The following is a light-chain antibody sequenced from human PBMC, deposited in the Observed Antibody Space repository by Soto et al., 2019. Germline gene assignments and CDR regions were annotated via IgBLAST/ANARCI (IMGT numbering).Light chain of an antibody. CDR2: GAS. V-gene: IGKV3-15*01. CDR1: QSVSSN. Sequence: EIVMTQSPATLSVSPGERVTLSCRASQSVSSNLAWYQQKPGQAPRLLIYGASTRATGIPAMFSGSGSGTEFTLTISSLQSEDFAVYYCQQYNNWPGWAFGQGTKVEI. CDR3: QQYNNWPGWA. J-gene: IGKJ1*01.